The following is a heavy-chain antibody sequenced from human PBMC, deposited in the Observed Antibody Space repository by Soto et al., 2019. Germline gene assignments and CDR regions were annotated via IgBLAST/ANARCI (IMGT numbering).Heavy chain of an antibody. V-gene: IGHV1-69*01. Sequence: QVLLVQSGAAMKQPGSSVSVSCKASGDSFTNYAFTWVRQAPGQGPEWLGGIILALGNPHYSQRFQGRLTITADESSSTVYMELGSLRLDDTAVYYGGRSCTNTKCRGGYYLDLWGQGTLLTVSS. J-gene: IGHJ5*02. CDR1: GDSFTNYA. CDR2: IILALGNP. CDR3: GRSCTNTKCRGGYYLDL. D-gene: IGHD2-8*01.